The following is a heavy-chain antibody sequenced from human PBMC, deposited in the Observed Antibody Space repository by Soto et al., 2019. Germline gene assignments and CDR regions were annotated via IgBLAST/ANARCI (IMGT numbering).Heavy chain of an antibody. CDR2: IRYDGRDK. D-gene: IGHD3-10*01. CDR1: GFTFSSYG. Sequence: QVQLVESGGGVVQPGRSLRLSCAASGFTFSSYGMHWVRQAPGKGLEWVAVIRYDGRDKNYADPMKGRFTISRDNSKNTLYLQMNSLRAEDTAVYCCAREGRFEDLSWGDHWGQGALVTVSS. J-gene: IGHJ4*02. CDR3: AREGRFEDLSWGDH. V-gene: IGHV3-33*01.